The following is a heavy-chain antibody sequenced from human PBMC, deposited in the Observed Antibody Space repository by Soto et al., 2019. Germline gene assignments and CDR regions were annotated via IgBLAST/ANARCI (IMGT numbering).Heavy chain of an antibody. D-gene: IGHD3-22*01. J-gene: IGHJ4*02. CDR3: AKDCHYGSSGCLDY. Sequence: GGSLRLSCAASGFTFSSYAVSWVRQAPGKGLEWVSAISGSGGSTYYADSVKGRFTISRDNSKNTLYLQMNSLRAEDTAVYYCAKDCHYGSSGCLDYWGQGTLVTVSS. CDR1: GFTFSSYA. CDR2: ISGSGGST. V-gene: IGHV3-23*01.